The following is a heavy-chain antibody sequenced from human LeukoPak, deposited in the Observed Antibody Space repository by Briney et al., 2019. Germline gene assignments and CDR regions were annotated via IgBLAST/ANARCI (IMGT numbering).Heavy chain of an antibody. Sequence: PGGSLRLSCAASGFTFSDYYMSWIRQAPGKGLEWVSYISSSGSTIYYADSVKGRFTISRDNAKNSLYLQMNSLRAEDTAVYYCARAGKPYYYGSGSYYSPLYCYYYMDVWGKGTTVTVSS. CDR1: GFTFSDYY. D-gene: IGHD3-10*01. V-gene: IGHV3-11*01. CDR3: ARAGKPYYYGSGSYYSPLYCYYYMDV. CDR2: ISSSGSTI. J-gene: IGHJ6*03.